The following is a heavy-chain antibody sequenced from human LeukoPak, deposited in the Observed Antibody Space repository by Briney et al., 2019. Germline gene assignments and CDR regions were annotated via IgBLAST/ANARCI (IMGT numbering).Heavy chain of an antibody. CDR2: ISSSSSSYI. Sequence: PGGSLRLSCVASGFTFSSYSMNWVRQAPGKGLEWVSSISSSSSSYIYYADSVKGRFTISRDNAKNSLYLQMNSLRAEDTAVYYCARGDDYGDPGDYWGQGTLVTVSS. V-gene: IGHV3-21*01. D-gene: IGHD4-17*01. CDR3: ARGDDYGDPGDY. J-gene: IGHJ4*02. CDR1: GFTFSSYS.